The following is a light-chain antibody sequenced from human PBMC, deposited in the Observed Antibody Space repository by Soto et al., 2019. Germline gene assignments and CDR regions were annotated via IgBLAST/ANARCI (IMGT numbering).Light chain of an antibody. V-gene: IGKV3-11*01. CDR2: YAS. CDR1: QSVGSY. CDR3: QQLDSYPRT. Sequence: EIVLIQSPATLSLSPGERATLSCMAIQSVGSYLAWYQHKPCQAPRLLTSYASNRATGIPARFSGSGSGTDFTLTISSLEPEDFATYYCQQLDSYPRTFGQGTKVDIK. J-gene: IGKJ1*01.